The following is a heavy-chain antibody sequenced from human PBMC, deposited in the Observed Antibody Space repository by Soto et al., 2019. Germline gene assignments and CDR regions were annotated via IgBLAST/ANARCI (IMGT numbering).Heavy chain of an antibody. CDR2: LYYSGNT. CDR3: ATRQGGSYNWFDP. CDR1: GGSIIRSSYS. D-gene: IGHD2-15*01. J-gene: IGHJ5*02. V-gene: IGHV4-39*01. Sequence: SETLSITCTVSGGSIIRSSYSWAWILQPPGKGLEWIGTLYYSGNTYYNPSLKSRVTISVDTSKNQFSLKLSSVTAADTAVYYCATRQGGSYNWFDPWGQGTLVTVSS.